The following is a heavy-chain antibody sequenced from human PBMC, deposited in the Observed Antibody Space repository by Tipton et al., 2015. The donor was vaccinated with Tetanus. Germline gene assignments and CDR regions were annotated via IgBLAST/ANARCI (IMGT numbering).Heavy chain of an antibody. D-gene: IGHD3-16*01. CDR3: ARPLTSVAFGGFAFDV. CDR2: IYPGDSYS. V-gene: IGHV5-51*01. CDR1: GYMFSSHW. J-gene: IGHJ3*01. Sequence: QLVQSGAEVKQPGESLKISCKGSGYMFSSHWIGWVRQVPGKGLEWLGTIYPGDSYSTYSPSFEGQVTISVDRSIATAYLQWSSLKASDTAIYYCARPLTSVAFGGFAFDVWGQGTLVTVPS.